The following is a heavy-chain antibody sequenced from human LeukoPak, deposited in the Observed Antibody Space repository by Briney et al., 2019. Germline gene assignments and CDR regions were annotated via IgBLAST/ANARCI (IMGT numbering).Heavy chain of an antibody. J-gene: IGHJ4*02. V-gene: IGHV1-2*06. CDR2: SNPNSGGT. D-gene: IGHD6-19*01. CDR1: GYTFTGYY. Sequence: GASVKVSCKASGYTFTGYYMHWVRQAPGQGGEWMGRSNPNSGGTKYAQKFQGRVTMTRDTSISTAYMELSRLRSDDTAVYYCAREGSGWLQYWGQGTLVTVSS. CDR3: AREGSGWLQY.